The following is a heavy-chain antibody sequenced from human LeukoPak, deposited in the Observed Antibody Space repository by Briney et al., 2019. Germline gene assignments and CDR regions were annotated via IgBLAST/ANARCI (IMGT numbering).Heavy chain of an antibody. CDR2: IYTSGST. Sequence: SETLSLTCTVSGGSISSGSYYWSWIRQPAGKGLEWIGRIYTSGSTNYNPSLKSRVTISVDTSKNQFSLKLSSVTAADTAVYYCARDEGGMTTVTRGTFDIWGQGTMVTFSS. V-gene: IGHV4-61*02. D-gene: IGHD4-17*01. CDR3: ARDEGGMTTVTRGTFDI. CDR1: GGSISSGSYY. J-gene: IGHJ3*02.